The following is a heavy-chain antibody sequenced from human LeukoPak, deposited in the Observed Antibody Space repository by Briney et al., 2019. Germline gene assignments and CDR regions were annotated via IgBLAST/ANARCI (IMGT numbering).Heavy chain of an antibody. CDR1: GFTFGDYA. J-gene: IGHJ4*02. CDR3: TRARITMVRGVHGF. Sequence: GGSLRLSCTASGFTFGDYAMSWVRQAPGKGLEWVGFIRSKAYGGTTEYAASVKGRFTISRDDSKSIAYQQMNSLKTEDTAVYYCTRARITMVRGVHGFWGQGTLVTVSS. D-gene: IGHD3-10*01. V-gene: IGHV3-49*04. CDR2: IRSKAYGGTT.